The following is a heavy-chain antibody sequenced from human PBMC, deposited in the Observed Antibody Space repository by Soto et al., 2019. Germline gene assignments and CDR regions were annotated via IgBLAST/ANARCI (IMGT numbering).Heavy chain of an antibody. J-gene: IGHJ4*03. CDR2: IYYSGST. V-gene: IGHV4-39*07. CDR1: AGTSVDRGYR. CDR3: ASNYGSGSYLGYFDF. Sequence: PSEPNRLSKTVSAGTSVDRGYRWICNRQHPRKGREWIGSIYYSGSTNYNPSLKSRVTISVDTSKKQFSLKLSSVTAADTAAYYCASNYGSGSYLGYFDFWGQRTPVTVYS. D-gene: IGHD3-10*01.